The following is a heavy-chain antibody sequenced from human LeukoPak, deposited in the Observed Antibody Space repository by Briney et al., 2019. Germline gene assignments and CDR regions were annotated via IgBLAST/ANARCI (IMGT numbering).Heavy chain of an antibody. J-gene: IGHJ6*02. Sequence: GGSLRLSCAASGFTFSDYYMSWIRQAPGKGLEWVSYISSSGSTMYYADSVKGRFTISRDNAKNSLYLQMNSLRAEDTAVYYCARQRRVPSPYGMDVWGQGTTVTVSS. CDR1: GFTFSDYY. CDR3: ARQRRVPSPYGMDV. D-gene: IGHD3-3*01. V-gene: IGHV3-11*01. CDR2: ISSSGSTM.